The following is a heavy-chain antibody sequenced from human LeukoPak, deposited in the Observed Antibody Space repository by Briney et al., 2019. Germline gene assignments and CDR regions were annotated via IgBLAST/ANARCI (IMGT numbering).Heavy chain of an antibody. V-gene: IGHV4-59*01. Sequence: SETLSLTCTVSGGSFSSYYLSWIRQPPGKGLEWIGYIYYSGSTNYNPSLKSRVTISVDTYKKQFSLKLSSVTAADTGVYYCVIRWYVDFWSGNNWFDPWRERTKVTVSS. CDR2: IYYSGST. CDR1: GGSFSSYY. D-gene: IGHD3-3*01. CDR3: VIRWYVDFWSGNNWFDP. J-gene: IGHJ5*02.